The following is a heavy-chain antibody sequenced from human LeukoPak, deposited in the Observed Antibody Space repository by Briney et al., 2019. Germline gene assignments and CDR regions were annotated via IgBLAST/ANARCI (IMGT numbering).Heavy chain of an antibody. Sequence: GGSLRLSCAASGFTFSDYYMSWIRQAPGKGLEWVSYISSSSSYTNYADSVKGRFTISRDNAKNSLYLQMNSLRAEDTAVYYCARDLWADSRGYPVDYWGQGTLVTVSS. D-gene: IGHD3-22*01. CDR2: ISSSSSYT. CDR3: ARDLWADSRGYPVDY. J-gene: IGHJ4*02. V-gene: IGHV3-11*06. CDR1: GFTFSDYY.